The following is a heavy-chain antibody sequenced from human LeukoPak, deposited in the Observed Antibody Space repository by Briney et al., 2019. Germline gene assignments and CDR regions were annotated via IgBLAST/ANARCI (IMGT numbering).Heavy chain of an antibody. D-gene: IGHD3-10*01. CDR3: ARDFSRVLWFGELWMGGRYYYYGMDV. CDR1: GYTFTGYY. Sequence: ASVKVSCKASGYTFTGYYMHWVRQAPGQGLEWMGWINPNSGGTNYAQKFQGRVTMTRDTSISTAYMELSRLRSDDTAVYYCARDFSRVLWFGELWMGGRYYYYGMDVWGQGTTVTVSS. CDR2: INPNSGGT. J-gene: IGHJ6*02. V-gene: IGHV1-2*02.